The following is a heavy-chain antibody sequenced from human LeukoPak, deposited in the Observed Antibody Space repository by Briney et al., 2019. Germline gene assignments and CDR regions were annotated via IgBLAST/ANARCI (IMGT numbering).Heavy chain of an antibody. CDR1: GFTFSNFA. Sequence: GGSLRLSCTASGFTFSNFAMHWGRQAPGKGLEWVAVIWYDGSKKYYADSVKGRFTISRDNSKNTLYLQMNSLRAEDTAVYYCARDARENWFNPWGQGTLVTVSS. CDR3: ARDARENWFNP. J-gene: IGHJ5*02. V-gene: IGHV3-33*08. D-gene: IGHD1-26*01. CDR2: IWYDGSKK.